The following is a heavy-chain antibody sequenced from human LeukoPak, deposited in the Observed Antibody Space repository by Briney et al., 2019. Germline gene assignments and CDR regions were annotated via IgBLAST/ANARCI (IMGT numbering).Heavy chain of an antibody. CDR3: ARGDIVVVPAAMYHYYYYYMDV. V-gene: IGHV4-59*12. J-gene: IGHJ6*03. Sequence: SETLSLTCTVSGGSISSYYWSWIRQPPGKGLEWIGYIYYSGSTNNNPSLKSRVTISVDTSKNQFSLKLSSVTAADTAVYYCARGDIVVVPAAMYHYYYYYMDVWGKGTTVTISS. D-gene: IGHD2-2*01. CDR1: GGSISSYY. CDR2: IYYSGST.